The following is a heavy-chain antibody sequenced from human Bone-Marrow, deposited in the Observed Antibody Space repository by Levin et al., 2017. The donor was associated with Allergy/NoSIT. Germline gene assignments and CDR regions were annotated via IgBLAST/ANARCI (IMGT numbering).Heavy chain of an antibody. D-gene: IGHD4-17*01. J-gene: IGHJ3*02. CDR1: GGPISSNH. CDR2: ISYSGAT. V-gene: IGHV4-59*01. Sequence: PSETLSLTCTVSGGPISSNHWSWIRQPPGKRLEWIGYISYSGATTYSPSLESRVTISLGASENHFSLRLSSLTAADTAVYYCARDHGDSSDAFAIWGQGTMVTVSS. CDR3: ARDHGDSSDAFAI.